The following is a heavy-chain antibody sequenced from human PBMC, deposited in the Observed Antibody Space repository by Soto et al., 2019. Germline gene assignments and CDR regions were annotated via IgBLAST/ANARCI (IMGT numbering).Heavy chain of an antibody. CDR3: AIEQSGEIMTMTDAFDI. CDR1: GYTFTSYA. CDR2: INAGNGNT. D-gene: IGHD3-16*01. J-gene: IGHJ3*02. V-gene: IGHV1-3*01. Sequence: GASVKVSCKASGYTFTSYAIHWVRQAPGQMLEWMGWINAGNGNTQYSQKFQGRVTITRDTSASIAYMEVSSLRSEDTALYYFAIEQSGEIMTMTDAFDICGKGTMVTVSS.